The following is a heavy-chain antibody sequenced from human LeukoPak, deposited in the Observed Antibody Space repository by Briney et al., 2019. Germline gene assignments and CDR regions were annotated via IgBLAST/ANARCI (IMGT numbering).Heavy chain of an antibody. Sequence: PSETLSLTCSVSGDSISSYYWTWIRQTPGKGLQWIAYIHYNGNTKTNPSLKSRVTISLDTSKNQFSLKLTSLTAADTAVYYCARAVGYCSSTSCYGANWYFDLWGRGTLVTVSS. CDR2: IHYNGNT. J-gene: IGHJ2*01. CDR1: GDSISSYY. V-gene: IGHV4-59*01. CDR3: ARAVGYCSSTSCYGANWYFDL. D-gene: IGHD2-2*01.